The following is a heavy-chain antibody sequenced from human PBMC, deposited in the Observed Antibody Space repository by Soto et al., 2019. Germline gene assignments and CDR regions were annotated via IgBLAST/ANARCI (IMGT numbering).Heavy chain of an antibody. J-gene: IGHJ1*01. CDR1: GDSIGNFY. Sequence: SETLSLTCASSGDSIGNFYWSWIRQPPGKGLESLGRLSASGRTNYSPSLQSRVTMSLDRSKNRFSLRLTSVSAADTAVYFCARVMGRSFDSWGLGTLVTVSS. CDR3: ARVMGRSFDS. V-gene: IGHV4-4*07. CDR2: LSASGRT. D-gene: IGHD2-8*01.